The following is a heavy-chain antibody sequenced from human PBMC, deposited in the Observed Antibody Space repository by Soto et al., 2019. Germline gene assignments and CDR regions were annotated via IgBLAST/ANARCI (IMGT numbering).Heavy chain of an antibody. CDR2: ISAYNGNT. CDR3: ASSYSSSALSFDY. Sequence: ASVKVSCKASGYTFTSYGISWVRQAPGQGLEWMGWISAYNGNTNYAQKLQGRVTMTTDTSKNQFSLKLSSVTAADTAVYYCASSYSSSALSFDYWGQGTLVTVSS. V-gene: IGHV1-18*01. D-gene: IGHD6-6*01. CDR1: GYTFTSYG. J-gene: IGHJ4*02.